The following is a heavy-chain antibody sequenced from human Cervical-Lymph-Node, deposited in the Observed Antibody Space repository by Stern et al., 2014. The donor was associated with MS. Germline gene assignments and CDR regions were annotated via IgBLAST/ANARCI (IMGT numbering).Heavy chain of an antibody. V-gene: IGHV5-51*03. CDR3: ARRGHGYMGIDY. D-gene: IGHD5-24*01. CDR2: FYPGDSET. J-gene: IGHJ4*02. CDR1: GYKFTNNW. Sequence: VQLVESGAEVKKPGESLRISCEVSGYKFTNNWIGWVRQLPGKGLEWMGIFYPGDSETRYSPSFQGQVTILVDKSNTTAYLQWSSLKASDTALYYCARRGHGYMGIDYWGQGTPVTVSS.